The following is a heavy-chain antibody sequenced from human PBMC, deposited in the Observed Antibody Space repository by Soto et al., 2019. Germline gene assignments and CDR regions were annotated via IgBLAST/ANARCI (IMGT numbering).Heavy chain of an antibody. CDR1: GFSFSTYA. CDR2: ISGSGGST. J-gene: IGHJ4*02. V-gene: IGHV3-23*01. Sequence: GGSLSLSCAASGFSFSTYAMSWVRQAPGKGLEWVSAISGSGGSTYYADSVKGRFTISRDNSKNTLYLQMDSLRAEDTAFYYCAKDQGGYLSVFDYWGQGTLVTVSS. CDR3: AKDQGGYLSVFDY. D-gene: IGHD5-12*01.